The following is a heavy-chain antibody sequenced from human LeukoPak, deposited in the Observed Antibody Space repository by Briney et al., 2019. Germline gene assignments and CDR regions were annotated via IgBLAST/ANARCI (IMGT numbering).Heavy chain of an antibody. CDR3: ARDREGGWGSGAFDI. J-gene: IGHJ3*02. CDR1: GGSISSYY. D-gene: IGHD7-27*01. V-gene: IGHV4-4*07. Sequence: SETLSLTCSVSGGSISSYYWNWIRQPAGNGLEWIGRINFSGNTNYNPSLESRVFMSIDMSKIQFSLNLNSVTVADTAVYYCARDREGGWGSGAFDIWGQGTMVTVSS. CDR2: INFSGNT.